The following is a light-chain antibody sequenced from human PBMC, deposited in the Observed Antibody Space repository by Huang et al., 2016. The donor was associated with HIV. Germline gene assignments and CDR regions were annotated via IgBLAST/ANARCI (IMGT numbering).Light chain of an antibody. CDR2: AAS. Sequence: DIQLTQSPSSLSASVGDGITITCRASENIVYSLSWFRQRPGRAPKALIYAASRLHAGVSSKFRATGSGKNFTLSIDGRGPEDFATYYCQQSRSLPRTYGGGTRVDI. V-gene: IGKV1-39*01. CDR1: ENIVYS. J-gene: IGKJ4*01. CDR3: QQSRSLPRT.